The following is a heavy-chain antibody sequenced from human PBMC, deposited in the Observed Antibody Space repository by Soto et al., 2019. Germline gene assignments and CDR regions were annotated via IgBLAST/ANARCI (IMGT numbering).Heavy chain of an antibody. CDR1: GGSISSGGYY. Sequence: SETLSLTCTVSGGSISSGGYYWSWIRQHPGKGLEWIGYIYYSGSTYYNPSLKSRVTISVDTSKNQFSLKLSSVTAADTAVYYCARVLSFAYYFDYWGQGTLVTVSS. J-gene: IGHJ4*02. D-gene: IGHD3-10*01. CDR3: ARVLSFAYYFDY. V-gene: IGHV4-31*03. CDR2: IYYSGST.